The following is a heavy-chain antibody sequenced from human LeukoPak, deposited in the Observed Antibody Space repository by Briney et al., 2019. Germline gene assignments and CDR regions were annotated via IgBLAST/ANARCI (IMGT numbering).Heavy chain of an antibody. CDR3: ARVSSGHYNAFDI. Sequence: PGGSLRISCATSGFTFSIYWMSWVRQAPGKGLEWVANILQDGSERYYVDSVKGRFIISRDNSESSLYLQMNSLRAEDTAVYYCARVSSGHYNAFDIWGQGTMVTVSS. D-gene: IGHD3-22*01. V-gene: IGHV3-7*01. J-gene: IGHJ3*02. CDR2: ILQDGSER. CDR1: GFTFSIYW.